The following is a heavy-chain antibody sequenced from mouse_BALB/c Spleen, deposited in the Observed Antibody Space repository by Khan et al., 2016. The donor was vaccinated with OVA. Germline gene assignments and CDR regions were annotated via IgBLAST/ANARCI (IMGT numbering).Heavy chain of an antibody. J-gene: IGHJ1*01. D-gene: IGHD2-4*01. CDR2: IAPANGNT. CDR1: GFNIKDTY. CDR3: AHPYYDHRDFEV. V-gene: IGHV14-3*02. Sequence: EVQLQQSGAELVKPGASVKLSCTASGFNIKDTYLHWVKQRPEQGLEWIGRIAPANGNTKYDPKFQGKATITAETSSNTSYLQLNSLTSEDTAVYYCAHPYYDHRDFEVWGAGTTVTVSS.